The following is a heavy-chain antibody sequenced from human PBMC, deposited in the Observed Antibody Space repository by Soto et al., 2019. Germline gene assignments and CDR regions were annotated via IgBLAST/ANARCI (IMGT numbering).Heavy chain of an antibody. CDR1: AGSISSSNW. V-gene: IGHV4-4*02. CDR2: IYHSGST. D-gene: IGHD4-17*01. J-gene: IGHJ5*02. CDR3: AQGLYGDSRVPFDP. Sequence: QVQLQESGPGLVKPSGTLSLPCAVSAGSISSSNWWSWVRQPPGKGLEWIVEIYHSGSTNYNPSLKSRVTISVDKSKNQFSLKLSSVNAADTAVYYCAQGLYGDSRVPFDPWGQGTLVTFAS.